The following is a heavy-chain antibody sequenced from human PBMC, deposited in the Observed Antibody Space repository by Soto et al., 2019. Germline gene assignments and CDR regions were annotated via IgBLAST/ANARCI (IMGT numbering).Heavy chain of an antibody. CDR2: IYYSGST. Sequence: QLQLQESGPGLVKPSETLSLTCTVSGGSISSGSYYWGWIRQSPGKGLEWIGSIYYSGSTYYNPSLKSRLTISVDTSKNQFSLNLTSVTAADTAIYYCARGYFDLWGRGTLVTVSS. V-gene: IGHV4-39*01. J-gene: IGHJ2*01. CDR3: ARGYFDL. CDR1: GGSISSGSYY.